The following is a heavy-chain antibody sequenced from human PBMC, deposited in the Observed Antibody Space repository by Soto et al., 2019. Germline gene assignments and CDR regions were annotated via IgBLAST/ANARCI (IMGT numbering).Heavy chain of an antibody. CDR3: AREFYYYDSMGRQYYFGY. Sequence: ASVKVSCKASGYTFTTCYMHWVRQAPGQGLEWMGIINPSGGSTSYAQKFQGRVTMTSDTATSTVNMELSSLRSEDTAVYYCAREFYYYDSMGRQYYFGYWGQGTLVTV. CDR2: INPSGGST. J-gene: IGHJ4*02. CDR1: GYTFTTCY. D-gene: IGHD3-22*01. V-gene: IGHV1-46*01.